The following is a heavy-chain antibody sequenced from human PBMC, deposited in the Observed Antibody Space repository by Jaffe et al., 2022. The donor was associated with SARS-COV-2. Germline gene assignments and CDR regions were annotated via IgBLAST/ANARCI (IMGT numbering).Heavy chain of an antibody. D-gene: IGHD2-21*02. Sequence: EVQLLESGGGLVQPGGSLRLSCAASGFIFNIYAMSWVRQAPGKGLEWVSGISDSGGSTYYADSVKGRFTISRDNSKNTLYLQMNSLRAEDTALYYCAKDLYSQRVVTAIQFDYWGQGALVTVSS. CDR2: ISDSGGST. CDR3: AKDLYSQRVVTAIQFDY. J-gene: IGHJ4*02. V-gene: IGHV3-23*01. CDR1: GFIFNIYA.